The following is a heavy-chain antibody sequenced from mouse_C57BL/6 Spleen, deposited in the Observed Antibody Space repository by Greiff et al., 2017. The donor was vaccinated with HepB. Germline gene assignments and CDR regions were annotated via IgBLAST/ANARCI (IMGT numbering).Heavy chain of an antibody. CDR2: IYPGSGST. J-gene: IGHJ2*01. D-gene: IGHD4-1*01. Sequence: QVQLQQPGAELVKPGASVKMSCKASGYTFTSYWITWVKQRPGQGLEWIGDIYPGSGSTNYNEKFKSKATLTVDTSSSTAYMQHSSLTSEDSAVYYCARRGTGTGYFDYWGQGTTLTVSS. CDR1: GYTFTSYW. CDR3: ARRGTGTGYFDY. V-gene: IGHV1-55*01.